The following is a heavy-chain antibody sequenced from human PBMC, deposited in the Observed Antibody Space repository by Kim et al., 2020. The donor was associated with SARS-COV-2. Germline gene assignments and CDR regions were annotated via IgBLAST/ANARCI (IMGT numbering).Heavy chain of an antibody. CDR3: ARANSGSYYYGMDV. D-gene: IGHD3-10*01. Sequence: YVDSVKGRFTISRDNSKNTLYLQMNSLRAEDTAVYYCARANSGSYYYGMDVWGQGTTVTVSS. J-gene: IGHJ6*02. V-gene: IGHV3-30*01.